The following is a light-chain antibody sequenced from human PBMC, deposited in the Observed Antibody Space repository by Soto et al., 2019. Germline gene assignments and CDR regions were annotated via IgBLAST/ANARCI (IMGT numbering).Light chain of an antibody. J-gene: IGLJ1*01. CDR3: QSHDSSLSAYV. Sequence: QSVLTQPPSVSGAPGQTITMSCTGSGSNVGASYDVHWYQVLPGAGPRLLIYKNNNRPSGVPDRFSGSKSGTSASLAITGLRAEDEADFYCQSHDSSLSAYVFGTGTKVTVL. CDR2: KNN. V-gene: IGLV1-40*01. CDR1: GSNVGASYD.